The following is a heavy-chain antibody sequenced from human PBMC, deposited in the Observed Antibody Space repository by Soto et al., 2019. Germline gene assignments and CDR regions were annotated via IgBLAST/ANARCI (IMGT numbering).Heavy chain of an antibody. CDR1: GYALASNG. Sequence: GVSVKVSCKASGYALASNGISWVRQDQEQGLEWMGWISAYNGNTNYAQKLQGRVTMTTDTSTSTAYMELRSLRSDDTAVYYCARVPVVTPTLRWFDPWGQGTLVTVSS. V-gene: IGHV1-18*04. CDR3: ARVPVVTPTLRWFDP. D-gene: IGHD2-15*01. CDR2: ISAYNGNT. J-gene: IGHJ5*02.